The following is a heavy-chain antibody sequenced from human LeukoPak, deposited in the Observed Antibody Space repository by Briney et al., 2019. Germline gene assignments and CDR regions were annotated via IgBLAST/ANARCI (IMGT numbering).Heavy chain of an antibody. CDR1: GFSLSTSGVG. Sequence: SGPTLVNPTQTLTLTCTFSGFSLSTSGVGVGWIRQPPGKALEWLALIYWDDDKRYSPSLKSRLTITKDTFKNQVVLTMTNMDPLDTATYYCAHSSYDYVWGSYRLLRFDYWGQGTLVTVSS. CDR2: IYWDDDK. V-gene: IGHV2-5*02. J-gene: IGHJ4*02. CDR3: AHSSYDYVWGSYRLLRFDY. D-gene: IGHD3-16*02.